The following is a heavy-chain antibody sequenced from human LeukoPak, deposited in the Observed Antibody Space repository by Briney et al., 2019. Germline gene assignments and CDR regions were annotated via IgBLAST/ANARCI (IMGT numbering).Heavy chain of an antibody. CDR3: ASFSGSYTGENFDY. J-gene: IGHJ4*02. Sequence: SETLSLTCTVSGGSISSGSYYWSWIRQPAGKGLEWIGRIYTSGSTNYNPSLKSRVTISVDTSKNQFSLKLSSVTAADTAVYYCASFSGSYTGENFDYWGQGTLVTVSS. D-gene: IGHD1-26*01. CDR1: GGSISSGSYY. CDR2: IYTSGST. V-gene: IGHV4-61*02.